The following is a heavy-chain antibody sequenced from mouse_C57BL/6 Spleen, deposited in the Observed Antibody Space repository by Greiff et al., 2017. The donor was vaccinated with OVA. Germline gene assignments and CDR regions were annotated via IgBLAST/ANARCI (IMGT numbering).Heavy chain of an antibody. V-gene: IGHV3-6*01. D-gene: IGHD3-2*02. Sequence: EVKLMESGPGLVKPSQSLSLTCSVTGYSITSGYYWNWIRQFPGNKLEWMGYISYDGSNNYNPSLKNRISITRDTSKNQFFLKLNSVTTEDTATYYCASSSGYLFAYWGQGTLVTVSA. CDR2: ISYDGSN. J-gene: IGHJ3*01. CDR1: GYSITSGYY. CDR3: ASSSGYLFAY.